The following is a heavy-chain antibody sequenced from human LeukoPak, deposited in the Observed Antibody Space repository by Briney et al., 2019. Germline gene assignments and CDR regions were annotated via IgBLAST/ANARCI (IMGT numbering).Heavy chain of an antibody. Sequence: GGSLRLSCAASGFTFSSYAMSWVRQAPGKGLEWVSAISGSGDSTYYADSVKGRFTISRDNSKNTLYLQMNSLRAEDTAVYYCACYSSGWYRSGYDYWGQGTLVTVSS. CDR1: GFTFSSYA. J-gene: IGHJ4*02. CDR3: ACYSSGWYRSGYDY. D-gene: IGHD6-19*01. CDR2: ISGSGDST. V-gene: IGHV3-23*01.